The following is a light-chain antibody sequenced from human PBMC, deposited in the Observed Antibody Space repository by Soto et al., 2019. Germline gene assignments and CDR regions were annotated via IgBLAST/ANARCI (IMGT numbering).Light chain of an antibody. CDR3: QQYKSGAS. J-gene: IGKJ3*01. CDR1: QGISNY. CDR2: TAS. Sequence: DIQMTQSPSSLSASVGDKVTITCRASQGISNYLAWYQQKPGKVPRLLIYTASNLQSGVPSRFSGSGSGTDFTLTITSLQPEDVATYYCQQYKSGASFGPGTKVGIK. V-gene: IGKV1-27*01.